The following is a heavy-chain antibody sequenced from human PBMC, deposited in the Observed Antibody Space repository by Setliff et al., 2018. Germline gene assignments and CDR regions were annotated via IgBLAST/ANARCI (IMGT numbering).Heavy chain of an antibody. CDR1: GFRFSDYE. CDR3: ARDRGSGSYFLRYFDY. D-gene: IGHD1-26*01. Sequence: PGGSLRLSCVASGFRFSDYEMNWVRQAPGKGLEWVANIKQDGSEKYYVDSVKGRFTISRDNAKNSLYLQMNSLRAEDTAVYYCARDRGSGSYFLRYFDYWGQGTLVTVSS. J-gene: IGHJ4*02. CDR2: IKQDGSEK. V-gene: IGHV3-7*01.